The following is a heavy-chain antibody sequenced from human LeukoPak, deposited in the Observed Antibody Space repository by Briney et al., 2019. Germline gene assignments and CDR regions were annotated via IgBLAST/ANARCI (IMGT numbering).Heavy chain of an antibody. V-gene: IGHV3-64*01. CDR2: ISSNGGST. Sequence: TGGSLRLSCGASGFTFTTYWMSWVRQAPGKGLEYVSAISSNGGSTYYANSVNARFTISRDNSKNTLYLQMGSLRAEDMAVYYCARDGTDLGYIYGEILFDYWGQGTLVTVSS. CDR3: ARDGTDLGYIYGEILFDY. D-gene: IGHD5-18*01. CDR1: GFTFTTYW. J-gene: IGHJ4*02.